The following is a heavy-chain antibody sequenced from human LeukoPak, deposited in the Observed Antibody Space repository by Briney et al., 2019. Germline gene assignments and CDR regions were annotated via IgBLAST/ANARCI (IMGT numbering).Heavy chain of an antibody. V-gene: IGHV4-31*03. Sequence: PSETLSLTCTVSGGSISSGVYYWSWIRQHPGKGLEWIGYIYYSGSTNYNPSLKSRVTISVDTSKNQFSLKLSSVTAADTAVYYCARGRRVRYGSGSYLLDYWGQGTLVTVSS. CDR2: IYYSGST. CDR3: ARGRRVRYGSGSYLLDY. J-gene: IGHJ4*02. CDR1: GGSISSGVYY. D-gene: IGHD3-10*01.